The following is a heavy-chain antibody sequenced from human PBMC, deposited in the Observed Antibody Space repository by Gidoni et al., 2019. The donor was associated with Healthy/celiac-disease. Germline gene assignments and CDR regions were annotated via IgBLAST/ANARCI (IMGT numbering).Heavy chain of an antibody. CDR1: GYSISRGYY. V-gene: IGHV4-38-2*02. Sequence: QVQLQESGPDLVKPSETLSLTCTVSGYSISRGYYWGWIRQPPGKGLEWIGSIYHSGSTYYNPSLKSRVTISVDTSKNQFSLKLSSVTAADTAVYYCARSAPSYGDYVSEDYWGQGTLVTVSS. J-gene: IGHJ4*02. CDR3: ARSAPSYGDYVSEDY. CDR2: IYHSGST. D-gene: IGHD4-17*01.